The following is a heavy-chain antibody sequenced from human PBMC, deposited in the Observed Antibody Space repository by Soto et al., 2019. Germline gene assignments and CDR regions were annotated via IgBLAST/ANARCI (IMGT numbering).Heavy chain of an antibody. J-gene: IGHJ5*02. CDR3: ARDVYCSSTSCYLARASWWFDP. V-gene: IGHV1-18*01. Sequence: ASVKVSCKASGYTFTNYGISWVRQAPGQGLEWMGWISAYNGNTNYAQTLQGRVTMTTDTSTSTAYMELRSLRSDDTAVYYCARDVYCSSTSCYLARASWWFDPWGQGTLVTVSS. CDR1: GYTFTNYG. D-gene: IGHD2-2*01. CDR2: ISAYNGNT.